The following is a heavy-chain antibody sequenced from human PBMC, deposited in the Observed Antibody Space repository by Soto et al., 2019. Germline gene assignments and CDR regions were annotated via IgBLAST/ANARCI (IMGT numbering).Heavy chain of an antibody. CDR1: GYTFTGYY. V-gene: IGHV1-2*02. CDR3: ARDSHPLVRGVIIMDVDY. J-gene: IGHJ4*02. CDR2: INPNSGGT. Sequence: GASVKVSCKASGYTFTGYYMHWVRQAPGQGLEWMGWINPNSGGTNYAQKFQGRVTMTTDTSTSTAYMELRSLRSDDTAVYYCARDSHPLVRGVIIMDVDYWGQGTLVTVSS. D-gene: IGHD3-10*01.